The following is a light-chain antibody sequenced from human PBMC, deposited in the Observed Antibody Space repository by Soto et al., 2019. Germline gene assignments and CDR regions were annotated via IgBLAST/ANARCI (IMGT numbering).Light chain of an antibody. Sequence: SYELSQPPSVSVAPGQTANITCGGNNIGKKSVHWYQQKPGQAPVLVVFDDNDRPSGIPERVSGSNSGNTATLTITRVETGDEADYYCQVCDSSGVHPNVVFGGGTKLTVL. CDR1: NIGKKS. J-gene: IGLJ2*01. CDR3: QVCDSSGVHPNVV. CDR2: DDN. V-gene: IGLV3-21*02.